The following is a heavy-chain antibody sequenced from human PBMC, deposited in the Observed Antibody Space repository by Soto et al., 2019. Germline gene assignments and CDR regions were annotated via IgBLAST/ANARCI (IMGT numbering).Heavy chain of an antibody. CDR2: INAGNGNT. CDR3: ARDEYYDSSGYDWFDP. V-gene: IGHV1-3*01. D-gene: IGHD3-22*01. Sequence: ASVKVSCKASGYTFTSYAMHWVRQAPGQRLEWMGWINAGNGNTKYSQKFQGRVTITRDTSASTAYMELSSLRSEDTAVYYCARDEYYDSSGYDWFDPWGQGTLVTVSS. J-gene: IGHJ5*02. CDR1: GYTFTSYA.